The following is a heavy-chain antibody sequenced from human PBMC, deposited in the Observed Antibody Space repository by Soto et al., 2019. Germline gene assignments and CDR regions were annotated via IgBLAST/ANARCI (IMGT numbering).Heavy chain of an antibody. J-gene: IGHJ6*02. Sequence: ASVMVSCKASGYTFSSYGVTWVRQAPGQGLEWMGWISAYNGNTNNAQNVQGRVTMTTDRSTKTTYMELRRLTSDDTAVYYCASTQGSGYCSSATCRTGMDVWGQGTTVTVSS. CDR3: ASTQGSGYCSSATCRTGMDV. CDR2: ISAYNGNT. V-gene: IGHV1-18*01. D-gene: IGHD2-2*01. CDR1: GYTFSSYG.